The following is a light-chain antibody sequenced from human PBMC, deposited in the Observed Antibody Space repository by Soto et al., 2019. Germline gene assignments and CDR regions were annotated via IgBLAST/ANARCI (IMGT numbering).Light chain of an antibody. V-gene: IGKV3-15*01. Sequence: EIVMTQSPATLSVSPGERATHSCRASQSVSSNLAWYQQKPGQAPRLLIYGASTRATGIPARFSGSGSGTEFTLTISILQSEDFAVYYCQQYNNWPRTFGQGTKVDIK. CDR1: QSVSSN. CDR3: QQYNNWPRT. CDR2: GAS. J-gene: IGKJ1*01.